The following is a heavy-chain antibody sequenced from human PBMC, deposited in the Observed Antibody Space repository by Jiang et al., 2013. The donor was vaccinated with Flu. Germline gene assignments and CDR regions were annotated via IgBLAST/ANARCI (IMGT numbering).Heavy chain of an antibody. Sequence: SGYSFTNYWIGWVRQMPGKGLEWMGIIYPGDSDSRFSPSFQGQVTISADKSINTAYLQWSSLKASDTAMYYCARSLGGSHDAFNIWGPGTMVTVSS. CDR1: GYSFTNYW. CDR3: ARSLGGSHDAFNI. V-gene: IGHV5-51*01. CDR2: IYPGDSDS. D-gene: IGHD1-26*01. J-gene: IGHJ3*02.